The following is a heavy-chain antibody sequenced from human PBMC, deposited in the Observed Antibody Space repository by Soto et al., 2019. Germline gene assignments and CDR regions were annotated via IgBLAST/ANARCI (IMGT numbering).Heavy chain of an antibody. V-gene: IGHV3-48*01. CDR3: ARDSIAFDI. J-gene: IGHJ3*02. Sequence: SGGSLRLSCAASGFTFSSYSMNWVRQAPGKGLEWVSYISSSSSTIYYAASVKGRFTISRDNAKNSLYLQMNSLRAEDTAVYYCARDSIAFDIWGQGTMVTVSS. CDR1: GFTFSSYS. CDR2: ISSSSSTI.